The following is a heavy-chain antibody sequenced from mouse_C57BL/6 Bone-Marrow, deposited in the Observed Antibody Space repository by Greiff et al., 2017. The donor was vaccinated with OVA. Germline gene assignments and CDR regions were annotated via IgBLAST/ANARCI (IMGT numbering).Heavy chain of an antibody. J-gene: IGHJ2*01. V-gene: IGHV5-4*01. CDR1: GFTFSSYA. D-gene: IGHD3-3*01. Sequence: DVKLVESGGGLVKPGGSLKLSCAASGFTFSSYAMSWVRQTPEKRLEWVATISDGGSYTYYPDHVKGRFTISRDNAKNNLYLQLRHLKSENTARYYCARDRGRDNYFAYWGQGTTLTVSA. CDR2: ISDGGSYT. CDR3: ARDRGRDNYFAY.